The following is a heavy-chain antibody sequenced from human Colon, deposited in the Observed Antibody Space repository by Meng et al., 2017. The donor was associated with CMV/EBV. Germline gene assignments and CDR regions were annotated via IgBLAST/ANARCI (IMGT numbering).Heavy chain of an antibody. V-gene: IGHV1-46*01. J-gene: IGHJ4*02. CDR1: GYSFTSYY. CDR2: MFSNRGSA. D-gene: IGHD2-2*02. Sequence: VLLGQSGAEVKKPGASVKISCKASGYSFTSYYTHGVRQDPGQGLEWMGIMFSNRGSASYPQKFQGRVTITRDTSTSTVYMELSSLRSEDTAVYYCAREVPDTINFDYWGQGTLVTVSS. CDR3: AREVPDTINFDY.